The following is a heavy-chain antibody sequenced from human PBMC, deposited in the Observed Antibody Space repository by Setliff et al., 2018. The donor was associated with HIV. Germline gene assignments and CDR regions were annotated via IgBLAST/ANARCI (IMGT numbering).Heavy chain of an antibody. CDR2: ISSSGVM. Sequence: GSLRLSCAASGFTFSAYSMNWVRQAPGKGLEWISYISSSGVMYYADSARGRFTISRDNGKNSLYLQMNSLRAEDTAVYYCARVRLYNNALDYWGQGTLVTVSS. V-gene: IGHV3-48*01. CDR1: GFTFSAYS. D-gene: IGHD3-10*01. J-gene: IGHJ4*02. CDR3: ARVRLYNNALDY.